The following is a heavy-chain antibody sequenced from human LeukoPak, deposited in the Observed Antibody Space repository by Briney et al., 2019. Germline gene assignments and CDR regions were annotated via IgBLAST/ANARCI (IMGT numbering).Heavy chain of an antibody. J-gene: IGHJ4*02. Sequence: PGGSLRLSCAASGFMFTTYAMSWVRRAPGKGLEWVSAIGGDGGRTYYADSVKGRFTISRDNSKDTVFLQMNSLRAEDTAVYYCAKASRQGAVASPLDYWGQGTLVTVSS. V-gene: IGHV3-23*01. CDR2: IGGDGGRT. CDR3: AKASRQGAVASPLDY. CDR1: GFMFTTYA. D-gene: IGHD6-19*01.